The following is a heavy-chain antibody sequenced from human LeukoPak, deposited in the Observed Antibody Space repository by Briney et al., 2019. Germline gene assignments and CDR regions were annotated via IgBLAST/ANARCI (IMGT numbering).Heavy chain of an antibody. V-gene: IGHV3-20*01. CDR3: ARRHYYGSGSYYNVHDAFDT. J-gene: IGHJ3*02. D-gene: IGHD3-10*01. CDR1: GFTFDDYG. Sequence: PGGSLRLSCAASGFTFDDYGMSWVRQAPGKGLGWVSGINWNGGRTGYADSVKGRLTISRDNAKNSLYLQMDSLTAKDTALYPCARRHYYGSGSYYNVHDAFDTWGQGTMVTVSS. CDR2: INWNGGRT.